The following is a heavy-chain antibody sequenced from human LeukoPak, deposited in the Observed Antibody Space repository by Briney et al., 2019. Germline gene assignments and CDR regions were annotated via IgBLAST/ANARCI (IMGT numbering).Heavy chain of an antibody. CDR1: GGSITSNSYY. CDR2: ISYSGST. CDR3: ARIWTTVTSEA. Sequence: SETLSLTCTVSGGSITSNSYYWGWMRQPPGKGLEWIGSISYSGSTYYNPSLKSRVTISVDTSKNQFSLKLSSVTAADTAVYYCARIWTTVTSEAWGQGTLVTVSS. D-gene: IGHD4-17*01. V-gene: IGHV4-39*07. J-gene: IGHJ4*02.